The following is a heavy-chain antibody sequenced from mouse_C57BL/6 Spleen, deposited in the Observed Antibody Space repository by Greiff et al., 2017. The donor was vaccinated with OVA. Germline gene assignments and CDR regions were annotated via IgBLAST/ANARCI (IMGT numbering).Heavy chain of an antibody. D-gene: IGHD2-4*01. J-gene: IGHJ4*01. V-gene: IGHV1-9*01. CDR1: GYTFTGYW. CDR3: ARGGIIYDDYGYAMDY. Sequence: VQLQQSGAELMKPGDSVKLSCKATGYTFTGYWIEWVKQRPGHGLEWIGEILPGSGSTNYNEKFKGKATFTADKSSNTAYMQLSSLTTEDSSIYYCARGGIIYDDYGYAMDYWGQGTSVTVSS. CDR2: ILPGSGST.